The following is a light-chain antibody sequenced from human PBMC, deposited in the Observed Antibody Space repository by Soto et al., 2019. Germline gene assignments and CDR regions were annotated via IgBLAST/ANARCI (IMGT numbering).Light chain of an antibody. Sequence: QSALTQPSSASGSPGQSVTMSCTGTSSDVGSYNYVSWYQRHPGKAPKLIIYEVSQRPSGVPDRFSGSKSGNTASLTVSGLQAEDEADYYCSSYAGSNNLLFGGGTKLTVL. CDR3: SSYAGSNNLL. CDR2: EVS. V-gene: IGLV2-8*01. J-gene: IGLJ2*01. CDR1: SSDVGSYNY.